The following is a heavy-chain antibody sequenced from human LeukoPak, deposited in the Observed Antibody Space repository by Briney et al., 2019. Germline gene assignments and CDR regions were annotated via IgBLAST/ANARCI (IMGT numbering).Heavy chain of an antibody. CDR1: GGSISSYY. Sequence: SETLSLTCTVSGGSISSYYWSWIRQPPGKGLEWIGYIYYSGSTYYNPSLKSRVTISVDTSKNQFSLKLSSVTAADTAVYYCAREGVVTPFDYWGQGTLVTVSS. CDR3: AREGVVTPFDY. J-gene: IGHJ4*02. D-gene: IGHD4-23*01. V-gene: IGHV4-59*12. CDR2: IYYSGST.